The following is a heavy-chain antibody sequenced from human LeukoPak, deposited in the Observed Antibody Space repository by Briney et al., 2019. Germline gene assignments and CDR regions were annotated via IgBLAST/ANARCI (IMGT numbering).Heavy chain of an antibody. CDR3: ARDFRSGFPNWFDP. J-gene: IGHJ5*02. D-gene: IGHD3-3*01. CDR2: INSDGSST. V-gene: IGHV3-74*01. CDR1: GFTFSSYW. Sequence: RTGGSLRLSCAASGFTFSSYWMHWVRQAPGKGLVWVSRINSDGSSTSYADSVKGRFTISRDNSKNTLYLQMNSLRAEDAAVYYCARDFRSGFPNWFDPWGQGALVTVSS.